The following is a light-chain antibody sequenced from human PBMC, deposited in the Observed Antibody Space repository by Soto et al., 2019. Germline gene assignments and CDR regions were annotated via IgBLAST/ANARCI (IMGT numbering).Light chain of an antibody. V-gene: IGKV3-11*01. CDR2: DAS. CDR3: QQRSNWFLT. J-gene: IGKJ4*01. CDR1: QSVSSN. Sequence: EVVMTQSPATLSVSPGERATLSCRASQSVSSNLAWYQQKPGQAPRLLIYDASNRATGIPARFSGSGSGTDFTLTISSLEPEDFAVYYCQQRSNWFLTFGGGTKVAIK.